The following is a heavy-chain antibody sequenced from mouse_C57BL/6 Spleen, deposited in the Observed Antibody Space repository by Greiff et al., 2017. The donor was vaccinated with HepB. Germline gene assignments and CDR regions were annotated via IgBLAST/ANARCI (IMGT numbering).Heavy chain of an antibody. CDR3: ARDYYGSSYSYFDV. CDR1: GFTFSSYG. J-gene: IGHJ1*03. D-gene: IGHD1-1*01. V-gene: IGHV5-6*02. CDR2: ISSGGSYT. Sequence: DVKLQESGGDLVKPGGSLKLSCAASGFTFSSYGMSWVRQTPDKRLEWVATISSGGSYTYYPDSVKGRFTISRDNAKNTLYLQMSSLKSEDTAMYYCARDYYGSSYSYFDVWGTGTTVTVSS.